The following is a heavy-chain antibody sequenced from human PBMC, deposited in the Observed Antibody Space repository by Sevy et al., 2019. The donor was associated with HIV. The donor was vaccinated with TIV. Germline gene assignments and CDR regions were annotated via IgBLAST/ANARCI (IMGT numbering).Heavy chain of an antibody. CDR3: AKDIGGCGDYYYGMDV. V-gene: IGHV3-9*01. D-gene: IGHD6-19*01. CDR1: GFTFDDYA. J-gene: IGHJ6*02. Sequence: SLKISCAASGFTFDDYAMHWVRQAPGKGLEWVSGISWNSGSIGYADSVKGRFTISRDNAKNSLYLQMNSLRAEDTALYYCAKDIGGCGDYYYGMDVWGQGTTVTVSS. CDR2: ISWNSGSI.